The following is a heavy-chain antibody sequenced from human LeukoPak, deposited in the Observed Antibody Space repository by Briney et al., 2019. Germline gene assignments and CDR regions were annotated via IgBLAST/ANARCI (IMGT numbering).Heavy chain of an antibody. V-gene: IGHV3-30*18. Sequence: PGGSLRLSCAASGFTFSSYGMHWVRQAPGKGLEWVAVISYDGSNKYYADSVKGRFTISRDNSKNTLYLQMNSLRAEDTAVYYCAKGAKYSSSSGQMDYWGQGTFVTVSS. CDR2: ISYDGSNK. CDR3: AKGAKYSSSSGQMDY. D-gene: IGHD6-6*01. CDR1: GFTFSSYG. J-gene: IGHJ4*02.